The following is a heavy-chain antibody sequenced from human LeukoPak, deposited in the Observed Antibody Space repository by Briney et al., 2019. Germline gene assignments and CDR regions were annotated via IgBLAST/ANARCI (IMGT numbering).Heavy chain of an antibody. CDR1: GFTFTSYA. J-gene: IGHJ3*02. CDR3: AKDTSGGAFDFDI. CDR2: ISAGGTRT. D-gene: IGHD3-16*01. V-gene: IGHV3-23*01. Sequence: GGSLRLSCAASGFTFTSYALTWVRQAPGKGLEWVSAISAGGTRTYYADSVKGRFTISRDNSKNTLYLQMNSLRAEDTAVYYCAKDTSGGAFDFDIWGQGTMVTVSS.